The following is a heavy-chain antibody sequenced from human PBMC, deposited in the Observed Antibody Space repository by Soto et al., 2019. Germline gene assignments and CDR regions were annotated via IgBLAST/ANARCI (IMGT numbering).Heavy chain of an antibody. CDR3: ARAGTWFGELLGLDY. Sequence: VQLLESGGGLVQPGGSLRLSCAASGFTFSSYAMHWVRQAPGKGLEWVAVISYDGSNKYYADSVKGRFTISRDNSKNTLYLQMNSLRAEDTAVYYCARAGTWFGELLGLDYWGQGTLVTVSS. D-gene: IGHD3-10*01. CDR2: ISYDGSNK. J-gene: IGHJ4*02. CDR1: GFTFSSYA. V-gene: IGHV3-30-3*01.